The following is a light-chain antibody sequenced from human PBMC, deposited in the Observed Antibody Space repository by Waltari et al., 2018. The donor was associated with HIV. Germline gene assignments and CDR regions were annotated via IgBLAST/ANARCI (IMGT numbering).Light chain of an antibody. CDR3: QQYSDWPRA. CDR2: DSS. CDR1: QSVSAN. V-gene: IGKV3-15*01. Sequence: ERVVTQCPAALSVAPGERASLAGIVSQSVSANLAWYHQVAGQAPRLLISDSSNRATGVPDRFSGSGSGTHFTLSISSLQSEDSGVYYCQQYSDWPRAFGLGTAVE. J-gene: IGKJ1*01.